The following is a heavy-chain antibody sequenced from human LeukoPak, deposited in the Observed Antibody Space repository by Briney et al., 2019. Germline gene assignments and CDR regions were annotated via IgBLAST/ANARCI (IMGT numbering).Heavy chain of an antibody. CDR2: IYHSGCT. CDR1: GGSISSGGYS. V-gene: IGHV4-30-2*02. D-gene: IGHD6-19*01. Sequence: SETLSLTCAVSGGSISSGGYSWSWIRQPPGKGLEWIGYIYHSGCTYYNPSLKSRVTISVDTSKNQFSLKLSSVTAADTAVYYCASAGSSGHDAFDIWGQGTMVTVSS. J-gene: IGHJ3*02. CDR3: ASAGSSGHDAFDI.